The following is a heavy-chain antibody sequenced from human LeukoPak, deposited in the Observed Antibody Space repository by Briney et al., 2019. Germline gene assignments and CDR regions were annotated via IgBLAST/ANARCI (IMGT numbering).Heavy chain of an antibody. CDR2: IHPNSGYT. Sequence: GASVKVSCKASGYTFTSYDINWVRQAPGQGLEWMGWIHPNSGYTVYAQKFQGRVTMTSNTSMRTAYMDLTSLRSEDTAVYYCARYYGSGNYFAFDIWGQGTMVTVSS. CDR1: GYTFTSYD. J-gene: IGHJ3*02. V-gene: IGHV1-8*01. D-gene: IGHD3-10*01. CDR3: ARYYGSGNYFAFDI.